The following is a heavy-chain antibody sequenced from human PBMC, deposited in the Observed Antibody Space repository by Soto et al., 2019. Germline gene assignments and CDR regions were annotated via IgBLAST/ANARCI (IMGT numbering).Heavy chain of an antibody. Sequence: PSETLSLTCTVSGDSINSADYYWSWIRQPPGKGLEWIGYIYYSGTTYYNPSLESRVTISVDTSKNHFSLKLSSVTAADMAVYYCAGRVGHYDSSGYYHNGVFDYWGQGTLVTVS. CDR1: GDSINSADYY. CDR2: IYYSGTT. J-gene: IGHJ4*02. CDR3: AGRVGHYDSSGYYHNGVFDY. D-gene: IGHD3-22*01. V-gene: IGHV4-30-4*01.